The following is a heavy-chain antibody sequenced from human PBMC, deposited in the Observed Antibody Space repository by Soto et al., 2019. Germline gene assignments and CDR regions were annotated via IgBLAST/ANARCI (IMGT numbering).Heavy chain of an antibody. V-gene: IGHV3-48*02. CDR2: IHGTRSII. CDR3: ARDARNADYDY. Sequence: EVQLVESGGGLVQPGGSLKLSCAVSGFTFSSHAMNWVRQAPGKGLEWVAYIHGTRSIIYYADSVKGRFTISRDNTKNSLYLQMDSLRDEDTALYYCARDARNADYDYWGQGTLVTVSS. CDR1: GFTFSSHA. J-gene: IGHJ4*02. D-gene: IGHD3-16*01.